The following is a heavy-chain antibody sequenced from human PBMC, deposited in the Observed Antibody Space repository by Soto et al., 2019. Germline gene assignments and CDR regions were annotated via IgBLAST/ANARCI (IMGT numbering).Heavy chain of an antibody. V-gene: IGHV3-23*01. CDR2: VSGSGGTT. Sequence: EVQLLESGGGLVQPGGSLRLSCAASGFTFSSYAMSWVRQAPGKGLEWVSAVSGSGGTTYYADSVKGRFTISRENSKNTLFLQMNSLRAEDTAVYYCAKDPGDIVVVPVASMDVWGKGTTVTVSS. D-gene: IGHD2-2*01. J-gene: IGHJ6*03. CDR1: GFTFSSYA. CDR3: AKDPGDIVVVPVASMDV.